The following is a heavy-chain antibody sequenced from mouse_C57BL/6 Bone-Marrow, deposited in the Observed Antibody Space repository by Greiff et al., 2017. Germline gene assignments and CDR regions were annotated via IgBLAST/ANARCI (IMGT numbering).Heavy chain of an antibody. CDR2: ISDGGSYT. V-gene: IGHV5-4*01. CDR1: GFTFSSYA. D-gene: IGHD3-2*02. Sequence: EVMLVESGGGLVKPGGSLKLSCAASGFTFSSYAMSWVRQTPEKRLEWVATISDGGSYTYYPDNVKGRFTISRDNAKNNMYLQMSHLKSEDTAMYYCARDSEQLRLSYFDYWGQGTTLTVSS. J-gene: IGHJ2*01. CDR3: ARDSEQLRLSYFDY.